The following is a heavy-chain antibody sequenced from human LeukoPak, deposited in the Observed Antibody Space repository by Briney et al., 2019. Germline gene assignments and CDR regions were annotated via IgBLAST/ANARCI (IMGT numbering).Heavy chain of an antibody. V-gene: IGHV1-69*13. CDR1: GGTFSSYA. CDR3: ATDLDGTTGTYYFDY. J-gene: IGHJ4*02. Sequence: SVKVSCKASGGTFSSYAISWVLQAPGQGLEWRVGIIPIFGSANYAQKFQGRVTMTADESTSTAYMELSSLRSEDTAVYYCATDLDGTTGTYYFDYWGQGTLVTVSS. D-gene: IGHD1-1*01. CDR2: IIPIFGSA.